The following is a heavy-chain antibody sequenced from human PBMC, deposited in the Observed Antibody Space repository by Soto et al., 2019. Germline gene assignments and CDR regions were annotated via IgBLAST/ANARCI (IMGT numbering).Heavy chain of an antibody. CDR2: IRSKTYGGTT. CDR1: GFTFGDYA. Sequence: TGGALRLSCTASGFTFGDYAMSWFRQAPGKGLEWVGFIRSKTYGGTTEYAASVKGRFTISRDDSKSIAYLQMNSLKTEDTAVYYCSRYSGYYFDYWGQGTLVTVSS. D-gene: IGHD6-19*01. V-gene: IGHV3-49*03. J-gene: IGHJ4*02. CDR3: SRYSGYYFDY.